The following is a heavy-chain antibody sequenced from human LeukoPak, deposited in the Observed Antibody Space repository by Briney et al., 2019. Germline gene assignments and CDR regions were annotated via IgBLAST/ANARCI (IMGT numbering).Heavy chain of an antibody. CDR2: ISDDGSTT. CDR3: ARAYSRNRFDP. J-gene: IGHJ5*02. CDR1: GFXFSSSW. D-gene: IGHD5-12*01. Sequence: PGGSLRLSCAASGFXFSSSWMHWVRQAPGKGLVWVSRISDDGSTTTYADSVKGRFTVSRDNAKNTLHLQMNSLRAEDTAVYYCARAYSRNRFDPWGQGTLVTVSS. V-gene: IGHV3-74*01.